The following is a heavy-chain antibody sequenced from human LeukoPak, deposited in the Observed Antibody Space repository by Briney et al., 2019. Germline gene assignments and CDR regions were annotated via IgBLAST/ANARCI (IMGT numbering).Heavy chain of an antibody. J-gene: IGHJ4*02. Sequence: GRSLRLSCAASGFTFDDYAMHWVRQAPGKGLEWVSGISWNSGSIGYADSVKGRFTISRDNAKNSLYLQMNSLRAEDTALYYCAKSQEGELSLFHFDCWGQGTLVTVSS. V-gene: IGHV3-9*01. CDR1: GFTFDDYA. CDR2: ISWNSGSI. CDR3: AKSQEGELSLFHFDC. D-gene: IGHD3-16*02.